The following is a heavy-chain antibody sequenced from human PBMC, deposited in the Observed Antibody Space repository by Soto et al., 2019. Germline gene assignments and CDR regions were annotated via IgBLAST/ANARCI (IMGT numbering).Heavy chain of an antibody. V-gene: IGHV4-59*01. J-gene: IGHJ6*03. CDR1: GGSMNSFY. CDR2: IYYTETT. CDR3: ARGNPWYYYMDV. Sequence: SETLSLTCFVSGGSMNSFYWNWIRQSPGKGLEWNGHIYYTETTNYNHSLKSRINLSLDTSKNQIYLSLTYVTATDTALYYCARGNPWYYYMDVWGKGTTVTVSS.